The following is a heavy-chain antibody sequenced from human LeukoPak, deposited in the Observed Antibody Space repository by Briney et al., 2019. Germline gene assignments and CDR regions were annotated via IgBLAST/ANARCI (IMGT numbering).Heavy chain of an antibody. CDR3: ARHVSCSSTSCNSWFDP. CDR1: GGSFSGYY. V-gene: IGHV4-34*01. Sequence: SETLSLTCAVYGGSFSGYYWSWIRQPPGKGLEWIGEINHRGSTNYNPSLKSRVTISVDTSKNQFSLKLSSVTAADTAVYYCARHVSCSSTSCNSWFDPWGQGTLVTVSS. CDR2: INHRGST. D-gene: IGHD2-2*01. J-gene: IGHJ5*02.